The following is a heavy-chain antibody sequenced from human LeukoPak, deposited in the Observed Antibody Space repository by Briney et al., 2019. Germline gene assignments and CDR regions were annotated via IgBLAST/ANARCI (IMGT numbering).Heavy chain of an antibody. D-gene: IGHD3-22*01. J-gene: IGHJ4*02. Sequence: GGSLRLSCAASGFTFSSYAMSWIRQAPGKGLEWVSAISGSGGSTYYADSVKGRFTISRDNSKNTLYLQMNSLRAEDTAVYYCANSPNYYDSSGYYDYFDYWGQGTLVTVSS. V-gene: IGHV3-23*01. CDR3: ANSPNYYDSSGYYDYFDY. CDR1: GFTFSSYA. CDR2: ISGSGGST.